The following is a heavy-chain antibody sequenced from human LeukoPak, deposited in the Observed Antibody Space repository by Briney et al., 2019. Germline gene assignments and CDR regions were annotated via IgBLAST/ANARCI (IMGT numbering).Heavy chain of an antibody. Sequence: GESLKISCKGSGYSFTGYWIGWVRQMPGKGLEWMGIIYPGDSDTRYSPSFQGQVTISADKSISTAYLQWSSLKASDIAMYYCARHAGYSSSWYPNGDFDYWGQGTLVTVSS. V-gene: IGHV5-51*01. D-gene: IGHD6-13*01. CDR3: ARHAGYSSSWYPNGDFDY. J-gene: IGHJ4*02. CDR2: IYPGDSDT. CDR1: GYSFTGYW.